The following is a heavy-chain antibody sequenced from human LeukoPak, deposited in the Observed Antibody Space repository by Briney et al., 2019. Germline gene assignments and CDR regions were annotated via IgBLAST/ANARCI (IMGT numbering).Heavy chain of an antibody. Sequence: SVKVSCKASGGTFSSYAISWVRQAPGQGLEWMGGIIPIFGTANYAQKFQGRVTITTDESTSTAYMELSSLRSEDTAVYYCARGKKYSSSWYYFDYWGQGTLVTVSS. CDR3: ARGKKYSSSWYYFDY. J-gene: IGHJ4*02. CDR2: IIPIFGTA. CDR1: GGTFSSYA. D-gene: IGHD6-13*01. V-gene: IGHV1-69*05.